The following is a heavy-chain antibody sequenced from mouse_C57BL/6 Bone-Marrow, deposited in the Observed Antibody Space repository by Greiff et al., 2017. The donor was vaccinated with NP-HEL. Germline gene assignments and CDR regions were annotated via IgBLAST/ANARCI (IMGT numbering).Heavy chain of an antibody. V-gene: IGHV1-26*01. D-gene: IGHD1-1*01. Sequence: EVKLQQSGPELVKPGASVKISCKASGYTFTDYYMNWVKQSHGKSLEWIGDINPNNGGTSYNQKFKGKATLTVDKSSSTAYMELRSLTSEDSAVYYCAREEDYYGIYFDVWGTGTTVTVSS. CDR3: AREEDYYGIYFDV. J-gene: IGHJ1*03. CDR2: INPNNGGT. CDR1: GYTFTDYY.